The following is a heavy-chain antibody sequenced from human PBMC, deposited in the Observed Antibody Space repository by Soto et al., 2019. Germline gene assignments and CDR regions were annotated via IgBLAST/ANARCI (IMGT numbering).Heavy chain of an antibody. J-gene: IGHJ4*02. CDR1: GYTFTDFG. Sequence: QIQLVQSGVEVKKPGASVKVSCKASGYTFTDFGLTWVRQAPGQGLEWVGWIATYTGDTCYGQQFEGRVTITRDTSTNTAYMELRSLKSDDSAVYYCARNLYFDYWGQGTLVTVSS. V-gene: IGHV1-18*01. CDR3: ARNLYFDY. CDR2: IATYTGDT.